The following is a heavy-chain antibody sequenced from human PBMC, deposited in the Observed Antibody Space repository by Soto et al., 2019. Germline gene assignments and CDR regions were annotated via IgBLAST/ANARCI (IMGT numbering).Heavy chain of an antibody. CDR3: AKENYGDSIFDY. V-gene: IGHV3-30*18. J-gene: IGHJ4*02. D-gene: IGHD4-17*01. CDR2: ISYDGSNK. Sequence: QVQLVESGGGVVQPGRSLRLYYAASGFTFSRYGMHWVRQAPGKGLEWVAVISYDGSNKYYADSVKGRFIISRDNSKNTLYLQMNSLRAEDTAVYYCAKENYGDSIFDYWGQGTLVTVSS. CDR1: GFTFSRYG.